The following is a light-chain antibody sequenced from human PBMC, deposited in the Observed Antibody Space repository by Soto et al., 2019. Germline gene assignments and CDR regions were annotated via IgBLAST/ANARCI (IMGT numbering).Light chain of an antibody. V-gene: IGKV1-12*01. J-gene: IGKJ4*01. CDR1: QVISSW. Sequence: DIQMTQSPSTLSASVGDRVTITCRASQVISSWLVWYQQKPGKAPRLLIYKASTLQSGVPSRFSGSASGTDFTLTISSLQPEDFATYYCQQVSSFPFTFGGGTEVEIK. CDR2: KAS. CDR3: QQVSSFPFT.